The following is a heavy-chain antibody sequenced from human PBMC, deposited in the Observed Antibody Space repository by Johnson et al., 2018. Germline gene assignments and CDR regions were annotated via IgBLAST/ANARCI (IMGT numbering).Heavy chain of an antibody. V-gene: IGHV3-43D*03. CDR2: VSWAGDST. D-gene: IGHD3-22*01. J-gene: IGHJ1*01. CDR3: AREDISGYYFRH. Sequence: VQLVESGGAVVEPGGSLRLSCEASGFTFDDHAMHWVRQTPGKGLEWVSVVSWAGDSTHYADSVKGRFTMSRDNSKNTLYLQMNSLRAEDTAVYYCAREDISGYYFRHWGQGTLVTVSS. CDR1: GFTFDDHA.